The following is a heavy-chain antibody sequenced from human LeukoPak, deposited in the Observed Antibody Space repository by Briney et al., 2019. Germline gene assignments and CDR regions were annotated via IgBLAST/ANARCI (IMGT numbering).Heavy chain of an antibody. J-gene: IGHJ3*02. CDR3: ARTRYDSSGYHDAFDI. D-gene: IGHD3-22*01. CDR2: IYYSGST. Sequence: PSLTSVVPGYSISSSKWWGWIRQPPGKGLELIGYIYYSGSTYYNPSLKSRVTMSVDTSRNQFSLKLSSVTAVDTAVYYCARTRYDSSGYHDAFDIWGQGTMVTVSS. CDR1: GYSISSSKW. V-gene: IGHV4-28*01.